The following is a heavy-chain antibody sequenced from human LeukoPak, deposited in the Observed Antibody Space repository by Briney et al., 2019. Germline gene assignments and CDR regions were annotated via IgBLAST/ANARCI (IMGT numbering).Heavy chain of an antibody. CDR3: AREKDDLRFDP. J-gene: IGHJ5*02. CDR1: GGSFSGYY. D-gene: IGHD3-3*01. Sequence: KPSETLSLTCAVYGGSFSGYYWSWIRQPPGKGLEWIGEINHSGSTNYNPSLKSRVTISVDTSKNQFSLKLSSVTAADTAVYYCAREKDDLRFDPWGQRTLVTVSS. CDR2: INHSGST. V-gene: IGHV4-34*01.